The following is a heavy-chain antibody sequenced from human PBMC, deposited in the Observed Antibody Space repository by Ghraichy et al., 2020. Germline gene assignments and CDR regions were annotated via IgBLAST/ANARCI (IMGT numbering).Heavy chain of an antibody. Sequence: GESLNISCTASGFTFDDSAMSWFREAPGKGLEWVGFIRSKAFGGTTEYAASVKGRFTISTDDSKTSAYLQMNSLKTEDTAVYYCSRGRHCAIINCSGFDPWGQGTLVIVSS. J-gene: IGHJ5*02. CDR1: GFTFDDSA. V-gene: IGHV3-49*03. D-gene: IGHD2-21*01. CDR3: SRGRHCAIINCSGFDP. CDR2: IRSKAFGGTT.